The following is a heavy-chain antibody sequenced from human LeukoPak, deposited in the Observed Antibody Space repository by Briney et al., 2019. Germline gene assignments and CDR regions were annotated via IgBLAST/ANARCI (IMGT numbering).Heavy chain of an antibody. D-gene: IGHD3-22*01. V-gene: IGHV3-43*01. CDR2: ISWDGVST. CDR1: GFTFDDHT. J-gene: IGHJ4*02. CDR3: AKDIALFYDSSGYSGYFDY. Sequence: GGSLRLSCAASGFTFDDHTMHWVRHVPGKGLERVSLISWDGVSTFYADSVKGRFTISRDNNKSSLYLQMNSLRTEDTALYYCAKDIALFYDSSGYSGYFDYWGQGTLVTVPS.